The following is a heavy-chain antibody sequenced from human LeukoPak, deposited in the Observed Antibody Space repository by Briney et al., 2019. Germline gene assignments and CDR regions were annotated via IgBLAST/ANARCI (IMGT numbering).Heavy chain of an antibody. CDR3: AGLVGRYSSGLYYYYFDY. CDR2: MYLSGTT. D-gene: IGHD3-22*01. V-gene: IGHV4-4*02. Sequence: PSETLSLTCTGSGDSINSLDLWSWVRQPPGKGLEWFGEMYLSGTTHSNPSVKSRVTISIDKSKNQFFLNLSSVTAADTAVYYCAGLVGRYSSGLYYYYFDYWGQGTLVTVSS. J-gene: IGHJ4*02. CDR1: GDSINSLDL.